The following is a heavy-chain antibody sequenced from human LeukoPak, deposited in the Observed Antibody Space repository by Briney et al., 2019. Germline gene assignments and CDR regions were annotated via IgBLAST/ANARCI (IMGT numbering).Heavy chain of an antibody. J-gene: IGHJ3*02. Sequence: PGGSLRLSCAASGFTFSSYEMNWVRQAPGKGLEWFSVIYSGGSTYYADSVKGRFTISRDNSKNTLYLQMNSLRAEDTAVYYCARSIGMAADAFDIWGQGTMVTVSS. D-gene: IGHD5-24*01. CDR2: IYSGGST. CDR3: ARSIGMAADAFDI. CDR1: GFTFSSYE. V-gene: IGHV3-53*01.